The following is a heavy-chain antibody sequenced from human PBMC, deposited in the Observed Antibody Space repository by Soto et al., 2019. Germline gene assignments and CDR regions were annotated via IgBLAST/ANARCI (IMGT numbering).Heavy chain of an antibody. Sequence: ASVKVSCKASGYTFTSYGISWVRQAPGQGLEWMGWISAYNGNTNYAQKLQGRVTMTTDTSTSTAYMELRSLRSDDTAVYYCARDRTLNSIDYDFWSGYPNDAFDIWG. CDR1: GYTFTSYG. D-gene: IGHD3-3*01. CDR3: ARDRTLNSIDYDFWSGYPNDAFDI. J-gene: IGHJ3*02. V-gene: IGHV1-18*01. CDR2: ISAYNGNT.